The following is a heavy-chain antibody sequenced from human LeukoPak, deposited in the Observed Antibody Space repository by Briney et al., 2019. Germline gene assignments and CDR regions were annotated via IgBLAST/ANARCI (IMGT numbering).Heavy chain of an antibody. CDR1: GFNFNTYT. CDR3: VRGSYGAYDY. D-gene: IGHD4-17*01. V-gene: IGHV3-21*01. CDR2: ISSDSSYI. Sequence: GGSLRLSCAASGFNFNTYTMNWVRQAPGKGLEWVSSISSDSSYIYYADAVQGRFTVSRDNAKYSLYLQMNSLRAEDTAVYYCVRGSYGAYDYWGQGSLVTVSS. J-gene: IGHJ4*02.